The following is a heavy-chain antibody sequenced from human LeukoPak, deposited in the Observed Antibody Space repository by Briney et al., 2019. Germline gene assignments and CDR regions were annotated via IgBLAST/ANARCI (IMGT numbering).Heavy chain of an antibody. J-gene: IGHJ5*02. CDR2: IYYSGST. CDR3: ARGPRDYYGSGSRYNGWFDP. Sequence: SETLSLTCTVSGGSISSYYWSWIRQAPGKGLEWIGYIYYSGSTNYNPSLKSRVTISVDTSKNQFSLKLSSVTAADTAVYYCARGPRDYYGSGSRYNGWFDPWGQGTLVTVSS. D-gene: IGHD3-10*01. CDR1: GGSISSYY. V-gene: IGHV4-59*01.